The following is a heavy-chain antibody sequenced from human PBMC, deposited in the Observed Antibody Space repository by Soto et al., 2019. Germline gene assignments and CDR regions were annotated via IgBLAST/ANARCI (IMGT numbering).Heavy chain of an antibody. V-gene: IGHV1-3*01. CDR3: ARDGFVVVPAVMWLNWFDP. CDR2: INAANGST. J-gene: IGHJ5*02. CDR1: GYTFTNYA. Sequence: QVQLVQSGAEAKKPGASVKVSCKASGYTFTNYAIHWVRQAPGQRLEWMGWINAANGSTKYSQKFQGRVTFTRDTSANTAYMELRSLRSEDSAVYYCARDGFVVVPAVMWLNWFDPWGQGTLVAVSS. D-gene: IGHD2-2*01.